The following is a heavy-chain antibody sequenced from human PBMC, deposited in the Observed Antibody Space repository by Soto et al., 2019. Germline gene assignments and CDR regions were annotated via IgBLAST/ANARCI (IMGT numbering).Heavy chain of an antibody. CDR1: GGSISSGGYY. Sequence: QVQLQESGPGLVKPSQTLSLTCTVSGGSISSGGYYWSWIRQHPGKGLEWIGYIYYSGSTYYNPSPTSRVTLSGDTSKNQFSLKLSSVPAADTAVYYCAASCVGCGGFNYYGMDVWGQGTTVTVSS. V-gene: IGHV4-31*03. D-gene: IGHD2-21*01. J-gene: IGHJ6*02. CDR2: IYYSGST. CDR3: AASCVGCGGFNYYGMDV.